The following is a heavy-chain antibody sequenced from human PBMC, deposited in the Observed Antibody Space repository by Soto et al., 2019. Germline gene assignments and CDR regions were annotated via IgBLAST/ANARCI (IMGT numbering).Heavy chain of an antibody. CDR1: GGTFSSYA. CDR3: SRGIAAAERSCQH. Sequence: QVQLVQSGAEVKKPGSSVKVSCKASGGTFSSYAISWVRQAPGQGLEWMGGIIPIFGTANYAQKFQCRATITADETTGTAYMELSSLRFEDTAVYYCSRGIAAAERSCQHWGQGTLVTVSS. D-gene: IGHD6-13*01. V-gene: IGHV1-69*12. CDR2: IIPIFGTA. J-gene: IGHJ1*01.